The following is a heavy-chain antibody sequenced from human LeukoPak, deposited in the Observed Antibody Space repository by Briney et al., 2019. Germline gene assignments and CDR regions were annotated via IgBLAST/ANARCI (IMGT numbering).Heavy chain of an antibody. CDR3: ARVESTSCYGCIDY. CDR1: GGTFSSYT. V-gene: IGHV1-69*02. Sequence: SVKVSCQASGGTFSSYTISWVRQAPGQGLEWMGRIIPILGIANYAQKFQGRVTITADKSTSTAYMELSSLRSEDTAVYYCARVESTSCYGCIDYWGQGTLVTVSS. D-gene: IGHD2-2*01. J-gene: IGHJ4*02. CDR2: IIPILGIA.